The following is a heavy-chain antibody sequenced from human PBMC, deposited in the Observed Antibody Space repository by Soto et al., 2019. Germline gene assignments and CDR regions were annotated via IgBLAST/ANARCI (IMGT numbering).Heavy chain of an antibody. CDR2: IYYSGST. CDR3: ARGSSGWTPEFDY. Sequence: PSETLSLTCTVSGGSISSYYWSWIRQPPGKGLEWIGYIYYSGSTNYNPPLKSRVTISVDTSKNQFSLKLSSVTAADTAVYYCARGSSGWTPEFDYWGQGTLVTVSS. V-gene: IGHV4-59*01. D-gene: IGHD6-19*01. CDR1: GGSISSYY. J-gene: IGHJ4*02.